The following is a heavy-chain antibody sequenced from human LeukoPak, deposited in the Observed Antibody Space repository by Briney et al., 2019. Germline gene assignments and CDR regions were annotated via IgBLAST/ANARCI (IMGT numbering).Heavy chain of an antibody. CDR3: ARDPIVGATRYYYYYYMDV. CDR1: GFAFSDYY. CDR2: ISSSGSTI. Sequence: GGSLRLSCAASGFAFSDYYMSWIRQAPGKGLQWVSYISSSGSTIYYADSVKGRFTISRDNAKNSLYLQMNSLRAEDTAVYYCARDPIVGATRYYYYYYMDVWGKGTTVTVSS. D-gene: IGHD1-26*01. J-gene: IGHJ6*03. V-gene: IGHV3-11*04.